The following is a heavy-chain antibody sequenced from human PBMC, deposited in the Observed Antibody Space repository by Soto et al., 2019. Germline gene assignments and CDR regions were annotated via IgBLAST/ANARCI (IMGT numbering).Heavy chain of an antibody. CDR1: GYIFANYG. V-gene: IGHV1-18*01. CDR2: ISGYNGNT. J-gene: IGHJ5*02. D-gene: IGHD2-2*01. Sequence: QVQLVQSGAEVKKPGASVKVSCKASGYIFANYGITWVRQAPGQGLEWMGWISGYNGNTKYAQNLQGRVTMTSDTSTTTAYMELRHLRYDDTAVYYCARDEVPAANWLDRWGQGTLVTVSS. CDR3: ARDEVPAANWLDR.